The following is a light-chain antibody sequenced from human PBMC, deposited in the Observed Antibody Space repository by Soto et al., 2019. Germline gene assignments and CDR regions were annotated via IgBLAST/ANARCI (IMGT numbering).Light chain of an antibody. CDR2: DDN. CDR1: SSNIGGNS. Sequence: QSVLTQPPSVSAAPGQKVTISCSGSSSNIGGNSVSWYQQLPGTAPKLLIYDDNKRPSGIPGRLSGSNSGTSSPLGITGFQTEHEADYYCGSWDISLSAYAFGTETKVTVL. J-gene: IGLJ1*01. CDR3: GSWDISLSAYA. V-gene: IGLV1-51*01.